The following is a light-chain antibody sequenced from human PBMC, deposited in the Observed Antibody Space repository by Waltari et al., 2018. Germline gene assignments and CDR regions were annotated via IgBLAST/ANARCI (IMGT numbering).Light chain of an antibody. CDR1: SGSITRNY. CDR2: GDD. CDR3: QSYGDNYQLV. J-gene: IGLJ2*01. Sequence: NFILTQPHSVSESLGKTVTISSTRSSGSITRNYVKWYQHRPGSAPTNVIYGDDPGPPGVPERFSGSLDRSSHSVSLTISGLETEDEADYYCQSYGDNYQLVFGGGTKLTVL. V-gene: IGLV6-57*03.